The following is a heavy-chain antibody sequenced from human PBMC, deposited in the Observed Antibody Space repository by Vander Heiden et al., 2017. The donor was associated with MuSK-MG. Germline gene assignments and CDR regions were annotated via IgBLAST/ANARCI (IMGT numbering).Heavy chain of an antibody. Sequence: EVQLVESGGGVVRPGGSLRLSCAASGFTFDDYGMSWVRQAPGKGLEWVSGINWNGGSTGYADSVKGRFTISRDNAKNSLYLQMNSLRAEDTALYYCARDSYYYDSSGYYPAFDIWGQGTMVTVSS. J-gene: IGHJ3*02. CDR1: GFTFDDYG. CDR3: ARDSYYYDSSGYYPAFDI. V-gene: IGHV3-20*04. CDR2: INWNGGST. D-gene: IGHD3-22*01.